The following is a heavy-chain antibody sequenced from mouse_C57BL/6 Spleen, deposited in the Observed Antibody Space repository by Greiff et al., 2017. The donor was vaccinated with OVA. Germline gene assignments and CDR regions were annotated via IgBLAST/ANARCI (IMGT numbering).Heavy chain of an antibody. Sequence: EVKLVESGGGLVQPGGSLKLSCAASGIDFSRYWMSWVRRAPGKGLEWIGEINPDSSTINYAPSLKDKFIISRDNAKNTLYLQMSKVRSEDTALYYCARPHYYGSSYGYFDVWGTGTTVTVSS. J-gene: IGHJ1*03. CDR1: GIDFSRYW. CDR2: INPDSSTI. V-gene: IGHV4-1*01. D-gene: IGHD1-1*01. CDR3: ARPHYYGSSYGYFDV.